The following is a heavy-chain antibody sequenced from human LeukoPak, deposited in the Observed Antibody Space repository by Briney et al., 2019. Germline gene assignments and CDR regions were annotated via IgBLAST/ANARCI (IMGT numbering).Heavy chain of an antibody. CDR2: IYPGDSDT. D-gene: IGHD2-15*01. Sequence: GESLKISCKGSGYSFTSYWIGWVRQMPGKGLEWMGIIYPGDSDTRYSPPFQGPVTISADKSISNAYLQWSSLKASDTAMYYCARRPPYCSGGSCFYYFDYWGQGTLVTVSS. J-gene: IGHJ4*02. CDR3: ARRPPYCSGGSCFYYFDY. CDR1: GYSFTSYW. V-gene: IGHV5-51*01.